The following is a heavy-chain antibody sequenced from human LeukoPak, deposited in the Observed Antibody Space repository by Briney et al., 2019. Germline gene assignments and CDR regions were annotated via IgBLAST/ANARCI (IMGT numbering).Heavy chain of an antibody. D-gene: IGHD3-10*01. CDR3: ARLRNYYALDY. CDR1: GGSISSGSYS. J-gene: IGHJ4*02. CDR2: FYTSGST. V-gene: IGHV4-61*02. Sequence: PSQTLSLTCTVSGGSISSGSYSWSWIRQPAGKGLEWIGRFYTSGSTNYNPSLKSRVAISVDTSKNQFSLKLSSVTAADTAVYYCARLRNYYALDYWGQGTLVTVSS.